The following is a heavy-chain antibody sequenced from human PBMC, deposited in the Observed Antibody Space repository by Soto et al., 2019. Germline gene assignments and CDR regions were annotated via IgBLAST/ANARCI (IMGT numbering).Heavy chain of an antibody. CDR2: FDPEDGET. V-gene: IGHV1-24*01. CDR1: GYTLTELS. D-gene: IGHD3-22*01. Sequence: ASVKVSCKVSGYTLTELSMHWVRQAPGKGLEWMGGFDPEDGETIYAQKFQGRVTMTEDTSTDTAYMELSSLRSEDTAVYYCATDLGLAPDYYDSSGQLGYWGQGTLVTVS. J-gene: IGHJ4*02. CDR3: ATDLGLAPDYYDSSGQLGY.